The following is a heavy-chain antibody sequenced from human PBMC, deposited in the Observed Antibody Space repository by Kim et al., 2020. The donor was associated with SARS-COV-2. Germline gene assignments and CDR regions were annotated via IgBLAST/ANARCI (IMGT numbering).Heavy chain of an antibody. CDR1: GFTFSDYY. V-gene: IGHV3-11*01. CDR3: ARDEGDHHLAAGIDV. Sequence: GGSLRLSCAASGFTFSDYYMSWIRQAPGKGLEWVSYISSSGSTIYNADSVKGRFTISRDNAKNSLYLQMNSLRAEDTAVYYCARDEGDHHLAAGIDVWGQGTTVTVSS. J-gene: IGHJ6*02. CDR2: ISSSGSTI. D-gene: IGHD2-21*02.